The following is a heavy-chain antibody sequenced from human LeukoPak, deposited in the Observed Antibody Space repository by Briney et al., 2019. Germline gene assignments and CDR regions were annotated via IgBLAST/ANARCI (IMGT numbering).Heavy chain of an antibody. CDR2: FNRNGNT. CDR1: GGSISSGNW. D-gene: IGHD3-22*01. J-gene: IGHJ4*02. V-gene: IGHV4-4*02. CDR3: ARDGSSGYSLGY. Sequence: SETLSLTCAVSGGSISSGNWWIWVRQPPGKGLEWIGEFNRNGNTNYNPSLKSRVTISVDRSKNQFSLTLSSVTAADTAIYYCARDGSSGYSLGYWGQGTLVTVSS.